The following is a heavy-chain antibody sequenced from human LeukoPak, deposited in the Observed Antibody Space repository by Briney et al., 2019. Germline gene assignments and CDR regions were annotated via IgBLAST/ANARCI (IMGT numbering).Heavy chain of an antibody. V-gene: IGHV3-64*01. CDR2: ISSNGGST. CDR1: GFTFSSYA. CDR3: ARDGGYSYGYGDIDC. Sequence: GGSLRLSCAASGFTFSSYAMHWVRQAPGKGLEYVSAISSNGGSTYYANSVKGRFTISRDNSKNTLYLQMGSLRAEDMAVYYCARDGGYSYGYGDIDCWGQGTLVTVSS. J-gene: IGHJ4*02. D-gene: IGHD5-18*01.